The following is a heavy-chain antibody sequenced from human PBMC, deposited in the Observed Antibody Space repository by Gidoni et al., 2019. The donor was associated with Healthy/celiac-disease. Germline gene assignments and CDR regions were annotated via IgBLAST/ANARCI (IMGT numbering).Heavy chain of an antibody. CDR1: GYTFTRSA. J-gene: IGHJ5*02. D-gene: IGHD6-13*01. CDR2: INAGNGNT. Sequence: QVQLVQSGAEVKKPGASVQVSCKASGYTFTRSAMHWVRQAPGQRREWMGWINAGNGNTKYSQKFQGRVTITRDTSASTAYMELSSLRSEDTAVYYCARDRVSGAAGTTNTNWFDPWGQGTLVTVSS. V-gene: IGHV1-3*01. CDR3: ARDRVSGAAGTTNTNWFDP.